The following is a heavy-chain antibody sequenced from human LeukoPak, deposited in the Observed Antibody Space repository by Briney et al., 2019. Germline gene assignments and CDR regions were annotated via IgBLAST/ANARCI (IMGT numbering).Heavy chain of an antibody. J-gene: IGHJ4*02. D-gene: IGHD1-26*01. CDR2: IYYSGST. CDR1: GGPISSSSHY. V-gene: IGHV4-39*01. Sequence: NPSETLSLTCTVSGGPISSSSHYWGWIRQPPGKGLEWIGSIYYSGSTYYNPSLKSRVTISVDTSKNQFSLKLSSVTAADTAVYYCARLQWELYAYWGQGTLVTVSS. CDR3: ARLQWELYAY.